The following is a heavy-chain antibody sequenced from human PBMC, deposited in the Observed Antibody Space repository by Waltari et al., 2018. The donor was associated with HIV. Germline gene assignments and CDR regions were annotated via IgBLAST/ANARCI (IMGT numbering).Heavy chain of an antibody. CDR1: GYTFPRYD. CDR2: MNPNSGNT. J-gene: IGHJ4*02. V-gene: IGHV1-8*01. Sequence: QVQLVQSGAEVKKPGASVKVSCKASGYTFPRYDINWVRQATGQGLEWMGWMNPNSGNTGYTQKFQGRVTMTRNTSISTAYMELSSLRSEDTAVYYCARVYYYDSGSYRPFFEYWGQGTLVTVSS. CDR3: ARVYYYDSGSYRPFFEY. D-gene: IGHD3-10*01.